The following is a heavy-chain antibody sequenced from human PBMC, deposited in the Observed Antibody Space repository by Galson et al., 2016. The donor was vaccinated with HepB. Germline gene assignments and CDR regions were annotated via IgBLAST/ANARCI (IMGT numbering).Heavy chain of an antibody. Sequence: SLRLSCAASGFAFSDYYMSWIRQAPGKGLEWISYIAGSSSTIYHSDSVKGRFTVSRDNAKNSLFLHMASLRAEDTALYFCARDREPQSTMPTFDLWGQGTVVTVSS. CDR2: IAGSSSTI. CDR1: GFAFSDYY. D-gene: IGHD5/OR15-5a*01. V-gene: IGHV3-11*01. J-gene: IGHJ5*02. CDR3: ARDREPQSTMPTFDL.